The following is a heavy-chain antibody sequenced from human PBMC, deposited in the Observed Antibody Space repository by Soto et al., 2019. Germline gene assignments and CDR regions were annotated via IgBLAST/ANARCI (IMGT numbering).Heavy chain of an antibody. CDR1: GFSLSTSGVG. Sequence: QITLKESGPTLVKPTQTLTLTCTFSGFSLSTSGVGVGWIRQPPGKDLEWLALIYWDDNKRYSPSLKTRLTITTDTSKNQVVLTMTNMDPVDTATYYCAHREVLTDLDCWGQGTLVTVSS. J-gene: IGHJ4*02. V-gene: IGHV2-5*02. CDR3: AHREVLTDLDC. CDR2: IYWDDNK. D-gene: IGHD3-9*01.